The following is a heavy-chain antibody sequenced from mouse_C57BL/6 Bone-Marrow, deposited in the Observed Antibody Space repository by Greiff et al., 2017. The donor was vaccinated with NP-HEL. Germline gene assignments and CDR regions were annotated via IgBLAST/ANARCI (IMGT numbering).Heavy chain of an antibody. J-gene: IGHJ4*01. D-gene: IGHD2-3*01. CDR2: INPSTGGT. Sequence: DVQLQESGPELVKPGASVKISCKASGYSFTGYYMNWVKQSPEKSLEWIGEINPSTGGTTYNQKFKAKATLTVDKSSSTAYMQLKSLTSEDSAVYYCARWLLRYYYAMDYWGQGTSVTVSS. CDR3: ARWLLRYYYAMDY. CDR1: GYSFTGYY. V-gene: IGHV1-42*01.